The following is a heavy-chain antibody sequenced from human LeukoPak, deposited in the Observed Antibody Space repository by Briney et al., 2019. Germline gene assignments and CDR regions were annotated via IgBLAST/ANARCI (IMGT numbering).Heavy chain of an antibody. CDR3: ARDRVGHYDSSGYSQLLYYFDY. CDR2: ISLTSSFI. CDR1: GFTFSSYT. J-gene: IGHJ4*02. D-gene: IGHD3-22*01. V-gene: IGHV3-21*01. Sequence: PGGSLRLSCAASGFTFSSYTMNWVRQAPGKGLEWVSSISLTSSFIYYADSVKGRFTISRDDARNSLYLQMDSLRADDTAVYYCARDRVGHYDSSGYSQLLYYFDYWGQGTLVTVSS.